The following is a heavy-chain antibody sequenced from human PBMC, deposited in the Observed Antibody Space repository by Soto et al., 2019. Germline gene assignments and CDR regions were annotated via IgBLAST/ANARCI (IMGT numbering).Heavy chain of an antibody. CDR2: INYDGYS. D-gene: IGHD3-10*01. CDR3: ARHGFGPLHGLVDV. CDR1: GGSITNYY. Sequence: QVQLQESGPGLVKPSETLSLTCTVSGGSITNYYCSWFRQPPGKGLEWIGYINYDGYSAYNLSLRRRVSLSLDASKPPFCLMLESVTATDTAVYYCARHGFGPLHGLVDVWGPGTTVIVSS. J-gene: IGHJ6*02. V-gene: IGHV4-59*08.